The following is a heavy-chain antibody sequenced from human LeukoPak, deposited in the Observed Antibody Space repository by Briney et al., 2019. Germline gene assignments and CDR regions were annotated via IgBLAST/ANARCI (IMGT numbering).Heavy chain of an antibody. CDR2: IKQDGSEK. CDR3: ARDLSSSSGDY. V-gene: IGHV3-7*01. J-gene: IGHJ4*02. Sequence: GGSLRLSCAASGFTFVGYWMSWVREAPGKGMEWVANIKQDGSEKYYVDSVKGRFTISRDNAKNSLYLQMNSLRAEDTAVYYCARDLSSSSGDYWGQGTLVTVSS. D-gene: IGHD6-6*01. CDR1: GFTFVGYW.